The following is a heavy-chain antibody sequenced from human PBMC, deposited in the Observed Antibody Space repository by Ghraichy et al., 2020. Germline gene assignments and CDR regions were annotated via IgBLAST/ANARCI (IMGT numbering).Heavy chain of an antibody. J-gene: IGHJ6*02. D-gene: IGHD6-19*01. CDR1: GFTFSSYG. Sequence: LSLTCAASGFTFSSYGMHWVRQAPGKGLEWVAVISYDGSNKYYADSVKGRFTISRDNSKNTLYLQMNSLRAEDTAVYYCAKDSGSGWYEQYYYGMDVWGQGTTVTVSS. V-gene: IGHV3-30*18. CDR3: AKDSGSGWYEQYYYGMDV. CDR2: ISYDGSNK.